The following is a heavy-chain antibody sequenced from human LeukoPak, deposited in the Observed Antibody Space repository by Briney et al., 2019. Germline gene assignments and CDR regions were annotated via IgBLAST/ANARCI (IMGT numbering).Heavy chain of an antibody. CDR1: GFTFSNYV. CDR3: AKVRAPSGWFNSDY. J-gene: IGHJ4*02. CDR2: ISGSGDST. Sequence: GGSLRLSCAASGFTFSNYVMNWVRQAPGKGLEWVSGISGSGDSTYYADSVKGRFTISRDNSKNTLFLRMNSLRAEDTAAYYCAKVRAPSGWFNSDYWGQGTLVTVSS. D-gene: IGHD6-19*01. V-gene: IGHV3-23*01.